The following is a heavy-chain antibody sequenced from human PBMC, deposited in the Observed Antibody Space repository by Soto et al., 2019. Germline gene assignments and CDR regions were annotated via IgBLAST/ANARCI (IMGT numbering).Heavy chain of an antibody. CDR3: ARGPLHDYGGNSGGFGY. Sequence: ASVKVSCKASGYTFTSYDINWVRQATGQGLEWMGWMNPNSGNTGYAQKFQGRVTMTRNTYISTAYMELSSLRSEDTAVYYCARGPLHDYGGNSGGFGYWGQGTLVTVSS. CDR1: GYTFTSYD. V-gene: IGHV1-8*01. D-gene: IGHD4-17*01. CDR2: MNPNSGNT. J-gene: IGHJ4*02.